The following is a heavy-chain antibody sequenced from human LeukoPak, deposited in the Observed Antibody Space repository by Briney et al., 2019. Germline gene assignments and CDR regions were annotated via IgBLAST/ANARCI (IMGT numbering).Heavy chain of an antibody. CDR1: GYTLTELS. Sequence: ASVKVSCKVSGYTLTELSMHWVRQAPGKGLEWMGGFDPEDGETIYAQKFQGRVTMTGDTSTDTAYMELSSLRSEDTAVYYCATDGIWNDVGFWFDPWGQGTLVTVSS. J-gene: IGHJ5*02. CDR2: FDPEDGET. CDR3: ATDGIWNDVGFWFDP. V-gene: IGHV1-24*01. D-gene: IGHD1-1*01.